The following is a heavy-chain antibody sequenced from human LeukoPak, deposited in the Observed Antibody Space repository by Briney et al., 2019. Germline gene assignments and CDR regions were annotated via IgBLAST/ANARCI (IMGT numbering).Heavy chain of an antibody. J-gene: IGHJ3*02. D-gene: IGHD5-12*01. CDR3: ARDKGSGPKNDAFDI. Sequence: SETLSLTCTVSGGSISSGGYYWSWIRQHPGKGLEWIGYIYYSGSTYYNPSLKSRVAISVDTSKNQFSLKLSSVTAADTAVYYCARDKGSGPKNDAFDIWGQGTMVTVSS. CDR1: GGSISSGGYY. CDR2: IYYSGST. V-gene: IGHV4-31*03.